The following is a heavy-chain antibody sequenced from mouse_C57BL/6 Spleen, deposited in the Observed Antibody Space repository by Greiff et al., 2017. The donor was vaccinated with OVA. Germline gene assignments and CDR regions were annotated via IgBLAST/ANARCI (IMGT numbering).Heavy chain of an antibody. CDR3: ARENYGYDEAY. CDR1: GYTFTSYW. D-gene: IGHD2-2*01. Sequence: QVQLQQPGAELVRPGSSVKLSCKASGYTFTSYWMDWVKQRPGPGLEWIGNIYPSDSETHYNQKFKDKATLTVDKSSSTAYMQLSSLTSEDSAVYYCARENYGYDEAYWGQGTLVTVSA. V-gene: IGHV1-61*01. J-gene: IGHJ3*01. CDR2: IYPSDSET.